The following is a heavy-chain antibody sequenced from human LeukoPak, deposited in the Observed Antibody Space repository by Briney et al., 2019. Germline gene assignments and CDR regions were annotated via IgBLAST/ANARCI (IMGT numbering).Heavy chain of an antibody. Sequence: ASVKVSCEASGYTFTSYDINWVRQATGQGLEWMGWMNPNSGNTGYAQKFQGRVTITRNTSISTAYMELSSLRSEDTAVYYCAREGKAAAGKYYYYYYMDVWGKGTTVTVSS. J-gene: IGHJ6*03. CDR1: GYTFTSYD. CDR3: AREGKAAAGKYYYYYYMDV. V-gene: IGHV1-8*03. D-gene: IGHD6-13*01. CDR2: MNPNSGNT.